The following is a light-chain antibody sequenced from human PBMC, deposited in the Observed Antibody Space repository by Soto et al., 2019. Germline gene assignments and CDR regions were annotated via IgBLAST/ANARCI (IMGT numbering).Light chain of an antibody. J-gene: IGKJ1*01. CDR1: QSLNRD. CDR3: QQYNRFSGT. V-gene: IGKV3-15*01. Sequence: IVMTQSPATLSMSPGERATLSCRASQSLNRDLAWYQQKPGQSPRLLIFGASIRATGIPARFSGSGSGTEFTLSITSLQADDFATYYCQQYNRFSGTFGQGTKVDIK. CDR2: GAS.